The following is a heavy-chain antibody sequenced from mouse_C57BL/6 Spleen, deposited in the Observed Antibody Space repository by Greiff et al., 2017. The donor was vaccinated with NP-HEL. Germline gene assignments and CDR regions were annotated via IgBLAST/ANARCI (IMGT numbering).Heavy chain of an antibody. D-gene: IGHD1-1*02. CDR2: INPNYGTT. J-gene: IGHJ4*01. CDR1: GYSFTDYN. CDR3: ARRCGGECYAMDD. V-gene: IGHV1-39*01. Sequence: EVQLQQSGPELVKPGASVKISCKASGYSFTDYNMNWVKQSTGKSLEWIGVINPNYGTTSYNQKFKGKATLTVDQSSSSAYMQLNSLTSEDSAVYSCARRCGGECYAMDDWGQGTSVTVSS.